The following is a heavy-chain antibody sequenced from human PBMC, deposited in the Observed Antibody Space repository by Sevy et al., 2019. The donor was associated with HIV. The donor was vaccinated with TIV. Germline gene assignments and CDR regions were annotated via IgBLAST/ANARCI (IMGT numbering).Heavy chain of an antibody. CDR3: ARVEIAVAGLIDY. J-gene: IGHJ4*02. CDR1: GFTFSSYA. V-gene: IGHV3-30-3*01. Sequence: GGSLRLSCAASGFTFSSYAMHWVRQAPGKGLEWVAVISNDGSNKYYADSVKGRFTISRDNSKNTLYLQMNSLRAEDTAVYYCARVEIAVAGLIDYWGQGTLVTVSS. D-gene: IGHD6-19*01. CDR2: ISNDGSNK.